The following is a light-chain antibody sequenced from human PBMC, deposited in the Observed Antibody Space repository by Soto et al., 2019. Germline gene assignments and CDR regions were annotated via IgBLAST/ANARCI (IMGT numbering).Light chain of an antibody. CDR1: GSDVGGYNY. V-gene: IGLV2-14*01. J-gene: IGLJ1*01. CDR3: SSYTSSSTPV. Sequence: QSVLTQPASVSGSPGQSITISCAGTGSDVGGYNYVSWYQQHPGKAPKLMIYEVSNRPSGVSNRFSGSKSGNTASLTISGLQAKDEADYYCSSYTSSSTPVFGTGTKVTVL. CDR2: EVS.